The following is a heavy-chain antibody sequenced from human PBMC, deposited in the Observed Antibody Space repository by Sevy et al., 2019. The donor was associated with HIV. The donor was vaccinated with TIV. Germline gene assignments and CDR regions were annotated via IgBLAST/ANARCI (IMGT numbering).Heavy chain of an antibody. CDR1: GFTFSSYS. J-gene: IGHJ6*02. V-gene: IGHV3-21*01. Sequence: GGSLRLSCAASGFTFSSYSMNWVRQAPGKGLEWVSSISSSSSYIYYADSVKGRFTISRDNAKNSLYLQMNSLSAEDTAVYYCASLYGDYGYGMDVWGQGTTVTVSS. CDR3: ASLYGDYGYGMDV. CDR2: ISSSSSYI. D-gene: IGHD4-17*01.